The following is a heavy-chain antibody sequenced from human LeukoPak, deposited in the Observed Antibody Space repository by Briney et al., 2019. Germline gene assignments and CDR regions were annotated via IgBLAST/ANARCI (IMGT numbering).Heavy chain of an antibody. V-gene: IGHV3-21*01. J-gene: IGHJ6*03. CDR2: ISSSSSYI. D-gene: IGHD6-19*01. CDR1: GFTFSSYS. CDR3: AKDPGIAVAGYYMDV. Sequence: GGSLRLSCAASGFTFSSYSMNWVRQAPGKGLEWVSSISSSSSYIYYADSVKGRFTISRDNSKNTLYLQMNSLRAEDTAVYYCAKDPGIAVAGYYMDVWGKGTTVTVSS.